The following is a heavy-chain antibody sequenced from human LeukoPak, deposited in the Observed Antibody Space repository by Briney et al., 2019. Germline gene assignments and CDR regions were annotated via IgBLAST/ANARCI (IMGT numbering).Heavy chain of an antibody. J-gene: IGHJ5*02. CDR2: VYNSGNT. CDR1: GGSISIYY. D-gene: IGHD3-22*01. CDR3: ARESRGRDSSGYYYWFDP. V-gene: IGHV4-59*12. Sequence: SETLSLTCTVSGGSISIYYWSWVRQPPGKGLEWMGYVYNSGNTDYNPSLKSRVTISADTSKNQFSLKLTSVTAADTAVYYCARESRGRDSSGYYYWFDPWGQGTLVTVSS.